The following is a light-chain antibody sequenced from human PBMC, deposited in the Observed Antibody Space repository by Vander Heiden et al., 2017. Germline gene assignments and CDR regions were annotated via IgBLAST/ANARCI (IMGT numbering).Light chain of an antibody. V-gene: IGKV1-17*01. J-gene: IGKJ1*01. CDR1: QGIRGD. CDR2: DAS. Sequence: DIQMTQSPSSLSASVGDRVTITCRASQGIRGDVGWYQQKPGKAPERLIFDASSSQSGVPSRFSGSDSGTEFSLTISSLQPEDSATYYCLQHKSFPWTFGQGTKVEIK. CDR3: LQHKSFPWT.